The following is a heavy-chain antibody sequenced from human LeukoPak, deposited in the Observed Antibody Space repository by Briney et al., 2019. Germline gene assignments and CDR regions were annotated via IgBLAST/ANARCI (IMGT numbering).Heavy chain of an antibody. V-gene: IGHV3-23*01. J-gene: IGHJ4*02. CDR1: GFTFSNYA. CDR3: AKAPVGANYYDSSGYFDN. D-gene: IGHD3-22*01. Sequence: GGSLRLSCAASGFTFSNYAMNWVRQAPGKGLEWVSRISGSGGSTHYADSVKGRFTISRDNSKNTLYLQMNSLRADDTAVYYCAKAPVGANYYDSSGYFDNWGQGTLATVSS. CDR2: ISGSGGST.